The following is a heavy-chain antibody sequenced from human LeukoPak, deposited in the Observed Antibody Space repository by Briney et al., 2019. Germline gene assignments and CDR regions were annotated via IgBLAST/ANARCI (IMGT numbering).Heavy chain of an antibody. CDR3: ARSSYCSGGSCSRHFDY. J-gene: IGHJ4*02. CDR2: IYTSGST. CDR1: GGSISSYY. V-gene: IGHV4-4*07. D-gene: IGHD2-15*01. Sequence: SETLSLTCTVSGGSISSYYWSWIRQPAGKGLEWIGRIYTSGSTNYNPSLKSRVTMSVDTSKNQFSLKLSSVTAADTAVYYCARSSYCSGGSCSRHFDYWGQGTLVTVSS.